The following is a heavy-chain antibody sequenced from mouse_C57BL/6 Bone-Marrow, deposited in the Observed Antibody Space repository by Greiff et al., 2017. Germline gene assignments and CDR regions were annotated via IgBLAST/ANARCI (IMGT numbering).Heavy chain of an antibody. Sequence: EVQRVESGGDLVKPGGSLKLSCAASGFTFSSYGMSWVRQTPDKRLEWVATISSGGSYTYYPDSVKGRFTISRDNAKNTLYLQMSSLKSEDTAMYYCARHDYGNYSHWGQGTTRTVSS. CDR1: GFTFSSYG. J-gene: IGHJ2*01. D-gene: IGHD2-1*01. V-gene: IGHV5-6*01. CDR2: ISSGGSYT. CDR3: ARHDYGNYSH.